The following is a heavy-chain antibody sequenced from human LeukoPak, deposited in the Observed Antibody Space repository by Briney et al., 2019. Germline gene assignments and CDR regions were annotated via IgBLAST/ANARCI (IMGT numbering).Heavy chain of an antibody. Sequence: GGSLSLSCAASGFTFDDYTMHWVRQAPGKGLEWVSLISWDGGSTYYADSVKGRFTISRDNSKNSPYLQMNSLRTEDTALYYCAKDSGYCSSTSCSTYNWFDPWGQGTLVTVSS. J-gene: IGHJ5*02. CDR2: ISWDGGST. CDR1: GFTFDDYT. V-gene: IGHV3-43*01. CDR3: AKDSGYCSSTSCSTYNWFDP. D-gene: IGHD2-2*01.